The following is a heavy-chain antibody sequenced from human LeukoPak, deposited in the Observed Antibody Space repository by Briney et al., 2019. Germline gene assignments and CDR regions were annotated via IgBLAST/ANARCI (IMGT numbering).Heavy chain of an antibody. D-gene: IGHD6-19*01. V-gene: IGHV5-51*01. CDR2: IYPGDSDT. Sequence: GESLQISSKGSGYCFTSYWIGWVRRMPGKGLEWMGIIYPGDSDTRYSPSFQGQVTISADKSISTAYLQWSSLKASDTAMYYCARRGLAVAGYDAFDIWGQGTMVTVSS. CDR1: GYCFTSYW. CDR3: ARRGLAVAGYDAFDI. J-gene: IGHJ3*02.